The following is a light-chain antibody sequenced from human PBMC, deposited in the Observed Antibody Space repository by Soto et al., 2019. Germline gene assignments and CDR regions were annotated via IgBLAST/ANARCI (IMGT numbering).Light chain of an antibody. J-gene: IGLJ1*01. CDR3: SSCAGSNNPYV. CDR1: SSDVGGCKF. V-gene: IGLV2-8*01. CDR2: EVS. Sequence: QSVLTQPPSASGSPGQSVTISCTGTSSDVGGCKFVSWYQQYPGKAPKLIIFEVSKRPSGVPDRFSGSKSGNTASLTVSGLRAEDEADYYCSSCAGSNNPYVFGTGTKLTVL.